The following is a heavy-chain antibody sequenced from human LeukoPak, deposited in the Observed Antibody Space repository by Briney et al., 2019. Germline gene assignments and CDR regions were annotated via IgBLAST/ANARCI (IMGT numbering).Heavy chain of an antibody. CDR2: ISPNNGNT. CDR1: GYTFRSYD. J-gene: IGHJ4*02. V-gene: IGHV1-18*01. Sequence: ASVKVSCKASGYTFRSYDITWVRQAPGQGLEWMGWISPNNGNTNYAQKFHGRVTMTTDTPTSTAYMEMRRLRSDDTAVYYCARDRDSSGWHVADYWGQGTLVTVSS. CDR3: ARDRDSSGWHVADY. D-gene: IGHD6-19*01.